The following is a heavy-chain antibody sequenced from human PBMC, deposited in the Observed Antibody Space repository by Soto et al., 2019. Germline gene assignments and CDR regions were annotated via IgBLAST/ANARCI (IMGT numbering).Heavy chain of an antibody. V-gene: IGHV1-2*02. CDR1: GYTFSDPH. J-gene: IGHJ5*02. Sequence: QVQLVQSGAEVQRPGASVKVSCKTSGYTFSDPHMHWVRQAPGQGLEWMGWINPHSGATNYAHKFRGRVPMTRDTSIATAYMELTGLRFDDTAVYYCATDLGSGRIPWGQGTRVTVSS. CDR2: INPHSGAT. CDR3: ATDLGSGRIP. D-gene: IGHD6-25*01.